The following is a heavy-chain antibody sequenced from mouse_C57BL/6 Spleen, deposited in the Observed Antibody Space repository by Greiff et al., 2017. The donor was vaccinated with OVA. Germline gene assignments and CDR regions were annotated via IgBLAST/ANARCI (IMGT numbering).Heavy chain of an antibody. CDR3: ARGDHLYAMDY. V-gene: IGHV1-53*01. Sequence: VKLMESGTELVKPGASVKLSCKASGYTFTSYWMHWVKQRPGQGLEWIGNINPSNGGTNYNEKFKSKATLTVDKSSSTAYMQLSSLTSEDSAVYYCARGDHLYAMDYWGQGTSVTVSS. CDR1: GYTFTSYW. J-gene: IGHJ4*01. CDR2: INPSNGGT.